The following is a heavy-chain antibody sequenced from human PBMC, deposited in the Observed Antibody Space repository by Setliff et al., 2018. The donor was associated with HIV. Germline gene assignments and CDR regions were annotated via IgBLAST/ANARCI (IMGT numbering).Heavy chain of an antibody. CDR3: AKGVRVALNYYYGMDV. CDR1: GFTFSSYG. V-gene: IGHV3-30*02. CDR2: IRYDGSNK. Sequence: GGSLRLSCAASGFTFSSYGTHWVRQAPGKGLEWVAFIRYDGSNKYYADSVKGRFTISRDNSKNTLYLQMNSLRAEDTAVHYCAKGVRVALNYYYGMDVWGQGTTVTVSS. J-gene: IGHJ6*02. D-gene: IGHD5-12*01.